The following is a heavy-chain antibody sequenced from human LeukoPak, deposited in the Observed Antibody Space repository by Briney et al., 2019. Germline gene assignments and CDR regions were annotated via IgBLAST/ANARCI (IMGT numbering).Heavy chain of an antibody. D-gene: IGHD2-15*01. V-gene: IGHV4-59*12. J-gene: IGHJ3*02. Sequence: SETLSLTCTVSGGSISSYYWSWIRQPAGKGLEWIGYIYYSGSTNYNPSLKSRVTISVDTSKNQFSLKLSSVTAADTAVYYCARGGRLGYCSGGSCYHDAFDIWGQGTMVTVSS. CDR3: ARGGRLGYCSGGSCYHDAFDI. CDR1: GGSISSYY. CDR2: IYYSGST.